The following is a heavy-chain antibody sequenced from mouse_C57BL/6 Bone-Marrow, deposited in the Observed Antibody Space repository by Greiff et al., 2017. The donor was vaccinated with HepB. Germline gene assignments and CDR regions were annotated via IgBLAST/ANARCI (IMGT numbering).Heavy chain of an antibody. V-gene: IGHV3-6*01. Sequence: EVKLQESGPGLVKPSQSLSLTCSVTGYSITSGYYWNWIRQFPGNKLEWMGYISYDGSNNYNPSLKNRISITRDTSKNQFFLKLNSVTTEDTATYYCARGLLQDYWGQGTTLTVSS. CDR2: ISYDGSN. J-gene: IGHJ2*01. CDR3: ARGLLQDY. CDR1: GYSITSGYY. D-gene: IGHD1-1*01.